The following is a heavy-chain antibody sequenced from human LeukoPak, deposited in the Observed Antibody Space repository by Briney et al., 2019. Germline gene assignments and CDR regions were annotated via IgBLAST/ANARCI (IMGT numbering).Heavy chain of an antibody. D-gene: IGHD1-1*01. V-gene: IGHV3-7*01. CDR1: DFTFSSYW. CDR2: INQDGSDK. CDR3: ARVGYNWDDDGVDY. J-gene: IGHJ4*02. Sequence: GGSPRLSCAASDFTFSSYWMSWVRQAPGKGLEWVANINQDGSDKRYMDSVRGRFTISRDNAKNSLSLHMDSLRAEDTAVYYCARVGYNWDDDGVDYWGQGTLVTVSS.